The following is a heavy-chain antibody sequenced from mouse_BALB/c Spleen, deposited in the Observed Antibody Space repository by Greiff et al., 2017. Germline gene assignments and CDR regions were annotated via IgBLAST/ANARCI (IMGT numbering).Heavy chain of an antibody. CDR1: GYTFTSYW. CDR3: TREGD. Sequence: LKQPGSELVRPGASVKLSCKASGYTFTSYWMHWVKQRHGQGLEWIGNIYPGSGSTNYDEKFKSKGTLTVDTSSSTAYMHLSSLTSEDSAVYYCTREGDWGQGTLVTVSA. V-gene: IGHV1S22*01. CDR2: IYPGSGST. J-gene: IGHJ3*01.